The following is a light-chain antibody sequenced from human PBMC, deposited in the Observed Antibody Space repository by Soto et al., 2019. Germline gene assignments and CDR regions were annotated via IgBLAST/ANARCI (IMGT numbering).Light chain of an antibody. V-gene: IGKV3-11*01. CDR1: QSVSSY. J-gene: IGKJ5*01. CDR3: QQRSNWPIT. Sequence: ILFTQSPGTLVLSPGERATLSCTASQSVSSYLAWYQQKPGQAPRLLIYDASNRATGIPARFSGSGSGTDFTLTISSLEPEDFAVYYCQQRSNWPITFGQGTRLEIK. CDR2: DAS.